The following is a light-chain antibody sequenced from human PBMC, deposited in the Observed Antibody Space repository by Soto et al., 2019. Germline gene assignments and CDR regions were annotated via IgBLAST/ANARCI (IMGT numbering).Light chain of an antibody. J-gene: IGLJ2*01. Sequence: QSVLTQPPSASWSPGQSVTISCTGTSSDVGGYNYVSWYQQHPGKAPKLMIYEVSKRPSGVPDRFSGSKSGNTASLTVSGLQAEDEDDYYCSSYAGSNTVFGGGTQLTV. V-gene: IGLV2-8*01. CDR1: SSDVGGYNY. CDR2: EVS. CDR3: SSYAGSNTV.